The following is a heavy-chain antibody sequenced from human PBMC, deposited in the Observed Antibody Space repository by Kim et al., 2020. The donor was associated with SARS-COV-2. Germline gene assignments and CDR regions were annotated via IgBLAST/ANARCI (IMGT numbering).Heavy chain of an antibody. V-gene: IGHV3-23*01. CDR3: AKDRDTPWPKNGDFEY. J-gene: IGHJ4*02. Sequence: NTAKDRFTISRDNSKNPLYLEMNDLRQDDTAIYYCAKDRDTPWPKNGDFEYWGQGTLVTVSS. D-gene: IGHD2-8*01.